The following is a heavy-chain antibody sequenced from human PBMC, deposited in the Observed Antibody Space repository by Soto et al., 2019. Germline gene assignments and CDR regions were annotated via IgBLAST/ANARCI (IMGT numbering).Heavy chain of an antibody. V-gene: IGHV1-18*01. CDR2: ISAYNGNT. J-gene: IGHJ4*02. D-gene: IGHD3-16*02. Sequence: QVQLVQSGAEVKKPGASVKVSCKASGYTFTSYGISWVRQAPGQGLEWMGWISAYNGNTNYAQKLQGRVTMTTDTSTSTAYMELRSLRSDDTAVYCCARDTYYDYIWGSYRSDYFDYWGQGTLVTVSS. CDR3: ARDTYYDYIWGSYRSDYFDY. CDR1: GYTFTSYG.